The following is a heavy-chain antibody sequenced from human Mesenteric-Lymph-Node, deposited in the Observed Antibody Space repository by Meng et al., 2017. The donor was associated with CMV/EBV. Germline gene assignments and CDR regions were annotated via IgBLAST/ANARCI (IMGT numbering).Heavy chain of an antibody. CDR2: IYYIGST. D-gene: IGHD1-26*01. CDR3: AREWVGASPYFDY. Sequence: VSGGSVSSGSYCWGWIRQPPGKGLEWIGNIYYIGSTKYNSSLKSRVSISVDTAKNQFSLKLRSVTAADTAVYYCAREWVGASPYFDYWGQGTLVTVSS. J-gene: IGHJ4*02. V-gene: IGHV4-61*01. CDR1: GGSVSSGSYC.